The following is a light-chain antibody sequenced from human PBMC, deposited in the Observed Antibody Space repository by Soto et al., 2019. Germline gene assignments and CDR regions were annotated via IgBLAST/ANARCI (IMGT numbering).Light chain of an antibody. CDR1: QSLIHSDGNTY. J-gene: IGKJ1*01. V-gene: IGKV2-30*02. CDR2: EVS. Sequence: DVVMTQSPLSLPVTLGQPASISCRSSQSLIHSDGNTYLNWFQQRPGQSPRRLIYEVSDRDSGVPDRFSGRWSGTDFNLRISRVEAEDVGVYYCMQGTHWPWTFGQGTEVEIK. CDR3: MQGTHWPWT.